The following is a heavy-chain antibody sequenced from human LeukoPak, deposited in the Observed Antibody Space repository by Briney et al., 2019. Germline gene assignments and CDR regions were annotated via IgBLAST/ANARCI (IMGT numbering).Heavy chain of an antibody. CDR3: AKDASDWYGTDY. V-gene: IGHV3-21*01. J-gene: IGHJ4*02. CDR1: GFTFSSYS. CDR2: ISSSSSYI. Sequence: GGSLRLSCAASGFTFSSYSMNWVRQAPGKGLEWVSSISSSSSYIYYADSVKGRFTISRDNAKNSLYLQMNSLRAEDTAVYYCAKDASDWYGTDYWGQGTLVTVSS. D-gene: IGHD6-19*01.